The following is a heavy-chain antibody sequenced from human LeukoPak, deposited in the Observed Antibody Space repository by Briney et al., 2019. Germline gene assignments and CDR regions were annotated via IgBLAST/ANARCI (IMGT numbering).Heavy chain of an antibody. CDR3: ARDRPTDYYDSSGYYGFDY. CDR1: GFTFSTSW. Sequence: RSGGSLRLSCATSGFTFSTSWMHWVRQAPGKGLVWVSRISGDGTTTTYADSVKGRFTISRDNAKNTLFLQMNSLRVDDTAVYYCARDRPTDYYDSSGYYGFDYWGQGTLVTVSS. V-gene: IGHV3-74*01. CDR2: ISGDGTTT. D-gene: IGHD3-22*01. J-gene: IGHJ4*02.